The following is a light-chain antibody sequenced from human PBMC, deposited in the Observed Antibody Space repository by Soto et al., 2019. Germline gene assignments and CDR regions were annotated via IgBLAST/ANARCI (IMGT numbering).Light chain of an antibody. Sequence: EIVLTQSPATLSLSPGERATLSCRASQSVSSSYLAWYQQKPGQAPRLLIYGASSRATGIPDRFSGSGSGTVFTLTISRLEPEDFAVYYCHQYDSSPLTFGGGTKVEIK. CDR2: GAS. V-gene: IGKV3-20*01. CDR3: HQYDSSPLT. J-gene: IGKJ4*01. CDR1: QSVSSSY.